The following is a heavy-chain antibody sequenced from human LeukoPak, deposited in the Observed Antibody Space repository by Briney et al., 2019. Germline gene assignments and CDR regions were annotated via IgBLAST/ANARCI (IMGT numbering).Heavy chain of an antibody. CDR1: GFTFSSYW. J-gene: IGHJ4*02. CDR2: IKQDGSEK. D-gene: IGHD2-2*01. V-gene: IGHV3-7*03. Sequence: PGGSLRLSCAASGFTFSSYWMSWVRQAPGKGLEWVANIKQDGSEKYYVDSVKGRFTISRDNAKNSLYLQMNSLRAEDTAVYYCAKDAHRRVPAALFDYWGQGTLVTVSS. CDR3: AKDAHRRVPAALFDY.